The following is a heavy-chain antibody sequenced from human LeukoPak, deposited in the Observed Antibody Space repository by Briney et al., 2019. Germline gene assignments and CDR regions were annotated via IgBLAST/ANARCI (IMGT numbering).Heavy chain of an antibody. V-gene: IGHV3-30-3*01. CDR1: GFTFSSYA. D-gene: IGHD2-2*01. J-gene: IGHJ4*02. Sequence: PGGSLRLSCAASGFTFSSYAMHWVRQAPGKGLEWVAVISYDGSNKYYADSVKGRFTISRDNSKNTLYLQMNSLRAEDTAVYYCARGSSNSFDYWGQGTLVTVSS. CDR3: ARGSSNSFDY. CDR2: ISYDGSNK.